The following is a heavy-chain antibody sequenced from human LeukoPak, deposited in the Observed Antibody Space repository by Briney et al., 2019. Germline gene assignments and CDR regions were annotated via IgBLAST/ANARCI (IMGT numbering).Heavy chain of an antibody. CDR1: GFTFSSYV. D-gene: IGHD6-19*01. V-gene: IGHV3-23*01. CDR3: AKRGPAGAGRSPDYFDY. CDR2: ISGSGGST. J-gene: IGHJ4*02. Sequence: GGSLRLSCAASGFTFSSYVMSWVRQAPGKGLEWVSAISGSGGSTYYADSVKGRFTISRDNSKNTLYLQMNSLRAVDTAVYYCAKRGPAGAGRSPDYFDYWGQGTLVTVSS.